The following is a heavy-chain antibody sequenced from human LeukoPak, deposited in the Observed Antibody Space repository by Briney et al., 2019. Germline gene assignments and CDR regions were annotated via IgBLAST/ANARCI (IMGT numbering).Heavy chain of an antibody. J-gene: IGHJ4*02. V-gene: IGHV3-21*01. CDR3: VREDYGGNSVFDS. CDR2: ISSSGNYI. CDR1: GFTFSIYW. Sequence: PGGSLRLSCAASGFTFSIYWVHWVRQAPGKGLEWVSFISSSGNYIYYADSVKGRFTISRDNAKNSLYLQMNSLRAEDTAVYYCVREDYGGNSVFDSWGQGTLVTVSS. D-gene: IGHD4-23*01.